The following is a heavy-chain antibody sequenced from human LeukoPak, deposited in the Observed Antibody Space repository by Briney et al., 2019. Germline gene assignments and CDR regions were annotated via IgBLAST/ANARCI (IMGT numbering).Heavy chain of an antibody. CDR2: IYYSGST. CDR3: AGQGVAAAGTSRFDY. D-gene: IGHD6-13*01. J-gene: IGHJ4*02. CDR1: GGYISSYY. Sequence: SETLSLTCTASGGYISSYYWSWIRQPPGKGLEWIGYIYYSGSTNYNPSLMSRVTISVDTSKNQFSLKLSSVTAADTAVYYCAGQGVAAAGTSRFDYWGQGTLVTVSS. V-gene: IGHV4-59*08.